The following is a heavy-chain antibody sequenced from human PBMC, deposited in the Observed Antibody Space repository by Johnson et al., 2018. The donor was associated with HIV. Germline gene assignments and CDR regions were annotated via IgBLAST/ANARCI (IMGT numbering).Heavy chain of an antibody. CDR3: AREGLIVGATLGAFDI. CDR1: GFTFSSYA. D-gene: IGHD1-26*01. CDR2: ISSNGGST. V-gene: IGHV3-64*01. Sequence: VQLVESGGGLVQPGGSLRLSCAASGFTFSSYALHWVRQAPGKGLEYVSAISSNGGSTYYANSVKGRFTISRDNSKNTRYLQMGSLGAEDMAVCYCAREGLIVGATLGAFDIWGQGTLVTVSS. J-gene: IGHJ3*02.